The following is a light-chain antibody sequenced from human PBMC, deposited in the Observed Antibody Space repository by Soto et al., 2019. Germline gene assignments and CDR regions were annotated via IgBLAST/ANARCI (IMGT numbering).Light chain of an antibody. J-gene: IGKJ1*01. Sequence: DIQMTQSPSTLSACVGDTVSVTCRASQSVSGWLAWYQQKPGKAPKVLICAASTLQSGVPSRFSGSGSGTDFTLTISCLQSEDFATYYCQQYYSYPRTFGQGTKV. CDR2: AAS. CDR3: QQYYSYPRT. CDR1: QSVSGW. V-gene: IGKV1-5*01.